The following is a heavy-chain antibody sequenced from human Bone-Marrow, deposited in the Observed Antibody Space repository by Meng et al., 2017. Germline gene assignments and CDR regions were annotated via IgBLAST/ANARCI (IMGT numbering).Heavy chain of an antibody. CDR1: GDSVSSNSAA. CDR3: AREGDSGHAFGP. Sequence: QVQLLQSGPGLVKPSQTLPLTCGIAGDSVSSNSAAWNWIRQSPSRGLEWLGRTYYRSKWYNQYAISVKSRITINPDTSKNQFSLQLNSVTPEDTAVYYCAREGDSGHAFGPWGQGTLVTVSS. CDR2: TYYRSKWYN. J-gene: IGHJ5*02. D-gene: IGHD5-12*01. V-gene: IGHV6-1*01.